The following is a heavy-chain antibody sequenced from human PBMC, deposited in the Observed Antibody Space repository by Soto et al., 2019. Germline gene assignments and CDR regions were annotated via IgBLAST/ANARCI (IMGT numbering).Heavy chain of an antibody. CDR1: GFTFSSYA. Sequence: PGGSLRLSCAASGFTFSSYAMHWVRQAPGKGLEWVAVISYDGSNKYYADSVKGRFTISRDNSKNTLYLQMNSLRAEDTAVYYCAREAGVLRYFDWSLDYWGQGTLVTVSS. CDR3: AREAGVLRYFDWSLDY. CDR2: ISYDGSNK. D-gene: IGHD3-9*01. J-gene: IGHJ4*02. V-gene: IGHV3-30-3*01.